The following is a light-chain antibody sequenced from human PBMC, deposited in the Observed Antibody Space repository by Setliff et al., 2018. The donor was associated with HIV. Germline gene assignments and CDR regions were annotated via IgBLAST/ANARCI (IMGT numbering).Light chain of an antibody. V-gene: IGLV2-11*01. CDR2: DVS. J-gene: IGLJ1*01. Sequence: QSVLTQPRSVSGSPGQSVTISCTGTSSDVGGYNYVSWYQQYPGKAPKPMIYDVSERPSGVPDRFSGSKSGNTASLTISGLQAEDDADYYCCSYAGSYPSYVFGTGTKVTVL. CDR3: CSYAGSYPSYV. CDR1: SSDVGGYNY.